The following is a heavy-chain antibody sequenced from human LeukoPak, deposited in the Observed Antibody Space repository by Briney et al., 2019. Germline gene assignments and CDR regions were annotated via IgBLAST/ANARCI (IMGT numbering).Heavy chain of an antibody. J-gene: IGHJ4*02. CDR1: GGSISPYY. CDR3: ARAGSSGWYGEY. D-gene: IGHD6-19*01. V-gene: IGHV4-59*01. Sequence: KPSETLSLTCTVSGGSISPYYWKWIRQRPGKGLEWVGYISYNGNTNYSPSLKSRLTMSVDASKNQFSLRLRSVTAADTAVYYCARAGSSGWYGEYWGQGILVTVSS. CDR2: ISYNGNT.